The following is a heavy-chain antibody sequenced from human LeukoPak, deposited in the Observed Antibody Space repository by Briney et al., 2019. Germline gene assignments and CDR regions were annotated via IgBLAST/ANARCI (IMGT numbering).Heavy chain of an antibody. CDR3: ARDCYYYGSGSYSEGWFDP. CDR1: GGSISSGSYY. D-gene: IGHD3-10*01. J-gene: IGHJ5*02. Sequence: SETLSLTCTVSGGSISSGSYYWSWIRQPAGKGLEWIGRIYTSGSTNYNPSLKSRVTISVDTSKNQFSLKLSSVTAADTAVYYCARDCYYYGSGSYSEGWFDPWGQGTLVTVSS. CDR2: IYTSGST. V-gene: IGHV4-61*02.